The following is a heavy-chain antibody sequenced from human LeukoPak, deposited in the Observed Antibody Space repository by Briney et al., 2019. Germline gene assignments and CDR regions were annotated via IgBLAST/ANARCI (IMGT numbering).Heavy chain of an antibody. Sequence: GGSLRLSCAASGFTFSSYALNWVRQAPGKGLEWVSAISGSGGSTYYADSVKGRVTISRDNSKNTLYLQMNSLRAEDTAVYYCAKGAAVAGTRAFDIWGQGTMVTVSS. CDR2: ISGSGGST. D-gene: IGHD6-19*01. V-gene: IGHV3-23*01. CDR3: AKGAAVAGTRAFDI. CDR1: GFTFSSYA. J-gene: IGHJ3*02.